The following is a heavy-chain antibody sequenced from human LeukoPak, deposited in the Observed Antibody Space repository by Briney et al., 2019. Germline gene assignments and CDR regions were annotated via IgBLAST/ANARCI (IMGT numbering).Heavy chain of an antibody. J-gene: IGHJ6*02. Sequence: GRSLRLSCAASGFTFSSYGMHWVRQAPGKGLEWVAVISYDGSNKYYADSVKGRFTISRDNSKNTLYLQMNSLRAEDTAVYYCAKGGRYSSSWYNYYYYGMDVWGQGTTVTVSS. CDR3: AKGGRYSSSWYNYYYYGMDV. D-gene: IGHD6-13*01. CDR2: ISYDGSNK. CDR1: GFTFSSYG. V-gene: IGHV3-30*18.